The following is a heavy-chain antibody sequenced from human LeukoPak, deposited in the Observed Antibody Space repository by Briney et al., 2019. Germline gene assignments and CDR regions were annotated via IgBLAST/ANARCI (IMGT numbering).Heavy chain of an antibody. D-gene: IGHD4-11*01. CDR3: ARAQKYSYDAFDI. J-gene: IGHJ3*02. CDR1: GFSFSSYS. V-gene: IGHV3-48*04. CDR2: ISSGSGTI. Sequence: GGSLRLSCAASGFSFSSYSMNWVRQAPGKGLEYVSYISSGSGTIFYADSVQGRFTISRDNAKNSLDLQMNSLSAEDTAVYYCARAQKYSYDAFDIWGQGTMVTVSS.